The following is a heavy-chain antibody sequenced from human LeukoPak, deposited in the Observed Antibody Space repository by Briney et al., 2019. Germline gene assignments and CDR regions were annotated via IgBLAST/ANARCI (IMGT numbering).Heavy chain of an antibody. J-gene: IGHJ4*02. D-gene: IGHD5-24*01. Sequence: GGSLRLSCAASGFTFSSYGMHRVRQAPGKGLEWVAVISYDGSNKYYADSVKGRFTISRDNSKNTLYLQMNSLRAEDTAVYYCAKDRDSYFDYWGQGTLVTVSS. V-gene: IGHV3-30*18. CDR2: ISYDGSNK. CDR1: GFTFSSYG. CDR3: AKDRDSYFDY.